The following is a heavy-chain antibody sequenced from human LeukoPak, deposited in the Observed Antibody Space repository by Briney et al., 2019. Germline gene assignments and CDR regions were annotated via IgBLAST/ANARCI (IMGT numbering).Heavy chain of an antibody. J-gene: IGHJ4*02. Sequence: KPSETLSLTCTVSGGSISSSSYYWGWIRQPPGKGLEWIGSIYYSGSTYYNPSLKSRVTISVDTSKNQFSLKLSSVTAADTAVYYCAGQDVDTAMGPFDYWGRGTLVTVSS. CDR1: GGSISSSSYY. V-gene: IGHV4-39*01. CDR2: IYYSGST. D-gene: IGHD5-18*01. CDR3: AGQDVDTAMGPFDY.